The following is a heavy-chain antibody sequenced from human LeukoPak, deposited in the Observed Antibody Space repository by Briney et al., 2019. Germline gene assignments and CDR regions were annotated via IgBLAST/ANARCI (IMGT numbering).Heavy chain of an antibody. V-gene: IGHV1-69*05. Sequence: SVKVSCKASGGTFSSYAISWMRQAPGQGLEWMGGIIPIFGTANYAQKFQGRVTITTDESTGTAYMELSSLRSEDTAVYYCATEIIAAAETFDYWGQGTLVTVSS. J-gene: IGHJ4*02. CDR2: IIPIFGTA. CDR1: GGTFSSYA. CDR3: ATEIIAAAETFDY. D-gene: IGHD6-13*01.